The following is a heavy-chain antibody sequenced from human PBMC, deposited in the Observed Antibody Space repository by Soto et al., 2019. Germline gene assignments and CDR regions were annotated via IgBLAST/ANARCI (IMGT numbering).Heavy chain of an antibody. V-gene: IGHV1-8*01. CDR1: GFSFTNFG. D-gene: IGHD6-13*01. J-gene: IGHJ4*02. CDR3: ARGRGGAAEGGLDQ. Sequence: QVQLVQSGAEVKKPGASLRVSCKASGFSFTNFGIHWVRQASGQGLEWVGWIDPNTGATVFVQKFQGRASMSTNTSTRTAYMEVSGLRVDDTAVYYCARGRGGAAEGGLDQWGQGTVVIVST. CDR2: IDPNTGAT.